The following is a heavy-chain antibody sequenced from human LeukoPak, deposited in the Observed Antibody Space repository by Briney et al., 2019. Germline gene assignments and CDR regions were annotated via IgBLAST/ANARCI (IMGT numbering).Heavy chain of an antibody. CDR3: ARDSIAAAGTFDY. CDR2: IIPILGIA. J-gene: IGHJ4*02. V-gene: IGHV1-69*04. Sequence: SVKVSCKASGGTFSSYAISWVRQAPGQGLEWMGRIIPILGIANYAQKFQGRVTITADKSTSTAYMELSSLRSEDTAVYYCARDSIAAAGTFDYWGQGTPVTVSS. D-gene: IGHD6-13*01. CDR1: GGTFSSYA.